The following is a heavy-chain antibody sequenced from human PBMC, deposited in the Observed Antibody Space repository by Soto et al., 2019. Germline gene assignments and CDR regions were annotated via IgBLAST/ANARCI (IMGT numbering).Heavy chain of an antibody. V-gene: IGHV1-18*04. CDR1: GYTFTSYG. CDR2: ISAYNGNT. D-gene: IGHD2-8*01. J-gene: IGHJ6*02. CDR3: ARLEVYVAHYYYYYGMDG. Sequence: ASVKVSCKASGYTFTSYGISWVRQAPGQGLEWMGWISAYNGNTNYAQKLQGRVTMTTDTSTSKAYMELRSLRSDDTAVYYCARLEVYVAHYYYYYGMDGWGEGTTVTVS.